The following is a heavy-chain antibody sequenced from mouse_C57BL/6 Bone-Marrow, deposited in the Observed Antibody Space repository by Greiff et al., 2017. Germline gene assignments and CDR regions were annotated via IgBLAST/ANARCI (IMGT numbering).Heavy chain of an antibody. CDR1: GYTFTSYW. V-gene: IGHV1-74*01. Sequence: QVQLQQPGAELVKPGASVKVSCKASGYTFTSYWMHWVKQRPGQGLEWIGRIHPSASDTNYNQKFKGKATLTVDKSSSTAYMQLSSLTSEDSAVYYCAIPNYSNYECAMDYWGQGTSVTGSS. D-gene: IGHD2-5*01. CDR3: AIPNYSNYECAMDY. CDR2: IHPSASDT. J-gene: IGHJ4*01.